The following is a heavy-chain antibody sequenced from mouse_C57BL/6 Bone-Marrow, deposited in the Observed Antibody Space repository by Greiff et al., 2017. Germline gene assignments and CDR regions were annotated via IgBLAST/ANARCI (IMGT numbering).Heavy chain of an antibody. J-gene: IGHJ4*01. CDR2: IYPRSGNT. CDR1: GYTFTSYG. V-gene: IGHV1-81*01. CDR3: ARKARYYAMDY. Sequence: QVQLQQSGAELARPGASVKLSCKASGYTFTSYGISWVKQRTGQGLEWIGEIYPRSGNTYYNEKFKGKATLTADKSSSTAYMELRSLTSEDSAVXFCARKARYYAMDYWGQGTSVTVAS.